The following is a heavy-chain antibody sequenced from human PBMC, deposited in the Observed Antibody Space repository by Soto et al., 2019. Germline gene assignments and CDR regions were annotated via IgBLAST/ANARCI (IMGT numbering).Heavy chain of an antibody. D-gene: IGHD2-21*01. CDR1: GFTFNTYD. CDR3: VRSGTARLLRHSWFDT. CDR2: ITTSSAYK. Sequence: EVQLVESGGGLVKPGGSLRLSCAASGFTFNTYDMNWVRQAPGKGLEWVSSITTSSAYKYYADSLKGRITISRDNAKNSLFLQMNSLRAEDTAVYYCVRSGTARLLRHSWFDTWGQGTLVTVSS. V-gene: IGHV3-21*01. J-gene: IGHJ5*02.